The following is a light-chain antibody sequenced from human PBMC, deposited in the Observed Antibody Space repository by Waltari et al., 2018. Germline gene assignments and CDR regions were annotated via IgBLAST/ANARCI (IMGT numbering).Light chain of an antibody. V-gene: IGLV2-14*03. J-gene: IGLJ2*01. Sequence: QSALTQPASVSGSPGQSITISCTGTSSDIGGYNYVSWYQQVPGKAPKLIIYDVSNRPSGVASRFSGSKSGNTAYLTISGLQAEDEANYYCSSYIDSSTLELFGGGTSLTVL. CDR1: SSDIGGYNY. CDR3: SSYIDSSTLEL. CDR2: DVS.